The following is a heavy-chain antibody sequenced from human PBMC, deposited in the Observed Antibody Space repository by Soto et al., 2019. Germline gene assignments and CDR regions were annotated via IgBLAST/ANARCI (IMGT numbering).Heavy chain of an antibody. CDR2: IYHSGST. V-gene: IGHV4-4*02. D-gene: IGHD3-16*01. J-gene: IGHJ4*02. Sequence: QVQMQESGPGLVKPSGTLSLSCAVSGGSISSSHWWSWVRQPPGKGLEWIGEIYHSGSTNYNASLMSRGTISVDKSTNQFSLKLRSVAAADAAVYYCASRYGQGGVTHFDYWGQGTLITVSS. CDR3: ASRYGQGGVTHFDY. CDR1: GGSISSSHW.